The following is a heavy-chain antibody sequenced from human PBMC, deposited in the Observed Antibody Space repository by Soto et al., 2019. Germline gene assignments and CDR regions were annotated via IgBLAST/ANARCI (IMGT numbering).Heavy chain of an antibody. V-gene: IGHV1-8*01. D-gene: IGHD1-1*01. J-gene: IGHJ6*02. CDR2: MNPNSGNT. CDR1: VYSFTSYD. CDR3: ASKLLLEPERSHYYGMDV. Sequence: XSVKVSCKASVYSFTSYDINWVRQATGQGLEWMGWMNPNSGNTGYSQKFQGRVTITRDTSASTAYMELSSLRSEDTAVYYCASKLLLEPERSHYYGMDVWGQGTTVTVSS.